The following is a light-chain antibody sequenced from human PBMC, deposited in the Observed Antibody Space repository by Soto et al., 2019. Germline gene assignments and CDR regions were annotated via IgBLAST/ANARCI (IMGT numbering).Light chain of an antibody. Sequence: DIVMTQSPDSLAASLGERATINCKSSQSVLYSSNNKNYLAWYQQKPGQPPKLLIYWASTREPGVPDRFSGSGSGTDFTLTISSLQAEDVAVYYCQQYYSTPPTFGQGTKVEIK. J-gene: IGKJ1*01. CDR2: WAS. V-gene: IGKV4-1*01. CDR1: QSVLYSSNNKNY. CDR3: QQYYSTPPT.